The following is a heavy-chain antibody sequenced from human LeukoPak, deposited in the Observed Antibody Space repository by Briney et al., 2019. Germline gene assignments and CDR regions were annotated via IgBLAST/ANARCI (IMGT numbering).Heavy chain of an antibody. Sequence: SETLSLTCTVSGGPISSSSYYWGWIRQPPGKGLEWIGSIYYSGSTYYNPSLKSRVTISVDTSKNQFSLKLSSVTAADTAVYYCTRSADYSNFDFWGQGTLVTVSS. D-gene: IGHD4-11*01. V-gene: IGHV4-39*01. CDR1: GGPISSSSYY. CDR2: IYYSGST. CDR3: TRSADYSNFDF. J-gene: IGHJ4*02.